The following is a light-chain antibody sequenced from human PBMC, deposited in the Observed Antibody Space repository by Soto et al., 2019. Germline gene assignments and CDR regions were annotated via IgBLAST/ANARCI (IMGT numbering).Light chain of an antibody. CDR1: NIGSKS. Sequence: SSELTQPPSVSVAPGKTARVTCGGNNIGSKSVHWYRQKPGQAPVLVIYYDSDRPSGIPERFSGSNSGNTATLTISRVEAGDAADYYCQVWDSSSDPLYVFGTGTKLTVL. CDR3: QVWDSSSDPLYV. J-gene: IGLJ1*01. V-gene: IGLV3-21*04. CDR2: YDS.